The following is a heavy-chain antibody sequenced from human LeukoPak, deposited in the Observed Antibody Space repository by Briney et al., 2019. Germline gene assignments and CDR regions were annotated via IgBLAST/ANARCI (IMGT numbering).Heavy chain of an antibody. CDR2: ISSSGSTI. V-gene: IGHV3-48*03. CDR1: GFTFSSYE. Sequence: GGSLRLSCAASGFTFSSYEMNWVRQAPGKGLEWVSYISSSGSTIYYADSVKGRFTISRDNAKNSLYLQMNSLRAEDTAVYYCARDHPYGSTSGYWGQGTLVTVSS. D-gene: IGHD2-2*01. J-gene: IGHJ4*02. CDR3: ARDHPYGSTSGY.